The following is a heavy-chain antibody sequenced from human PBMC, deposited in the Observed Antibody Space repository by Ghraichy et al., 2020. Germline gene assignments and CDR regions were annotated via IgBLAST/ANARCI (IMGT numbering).Heavy chain of an antibody. CDR1: GGSISSYY. V-gene: IGHV4-59*08. CDR2: IYYSGST. Sequence: SETLSLTCTVSGGSISSYYWSWIWQPPGKGLEWIGYIYYSGSTNYNPSLKSRVTISVDTSKNQFSLKLSSVTAADTAVYYCARHLDYDFWSGYPNWFDPWGQGTLVTVSS. CDR3: ARHLDYDFWSGYPNWFDP. J-gene: IGHJ5*02. D-gene: IGHD3-3*01.